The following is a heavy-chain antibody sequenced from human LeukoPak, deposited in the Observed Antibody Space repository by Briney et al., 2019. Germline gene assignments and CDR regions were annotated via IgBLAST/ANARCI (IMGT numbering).Heavy chain of an antibody. CDR3: ARVYYYDSSGYSFDY. D-gene: IGHD3-22*01. Sequence: SETLSLTCAVYGGSFSGYYWSWIRRPPGKGLEWIGEINHSGSTNYNPSLKSRVTISVDTSKNQFSLKLSSVTAADTAVYYCARVYYYDSSGYSFDYWGQGTLVTVSS. CDR2: INHSGST. J-gene: IGHJ4*02. CDR1: GGSFSGYY. V-gene: IGHV4-34*01.